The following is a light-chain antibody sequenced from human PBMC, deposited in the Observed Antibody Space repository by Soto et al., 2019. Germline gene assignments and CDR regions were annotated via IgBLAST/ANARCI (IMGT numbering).Light chain of an antibody. CDR3: QQYNHWLPPWT. V-gene: IGKV3-15*01. J-gene: IGKJ1*01. CDR2: GAS. Sequence: VMTQSPATLSVSPGERATLSCRASQSVSSNLAWYQQKPGQAPKLLIYGASTRATGIPARFSGSGSGTEFTLTISSLPSEDLAVYYCQQYNHWLPPWTFGQGTKGEIK. CDR1: QSVSSN.